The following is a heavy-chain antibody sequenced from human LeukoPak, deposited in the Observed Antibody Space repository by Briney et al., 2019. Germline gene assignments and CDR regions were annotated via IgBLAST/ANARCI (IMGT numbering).Heavy chain of an antibody. D-gene: IGHD3-22*01. J-gene: IGHJ4*02. CDR1: RFTFSSYG. CDR3: AKDWYDYYDSSGYPDY. Sequence: GGSLRLSCAASRFTFSSYGMHWVRQAPGKGLEWVAVISYDGSNKYYADSVKGRFTISRDNSKNTLYLQMNSLRAEDTAVYYCAKDWYDYYDSSGYPDYWGQGTLVTVSS. V-gene: IGHV3-30*18. CDR2: ISYDGSNK.